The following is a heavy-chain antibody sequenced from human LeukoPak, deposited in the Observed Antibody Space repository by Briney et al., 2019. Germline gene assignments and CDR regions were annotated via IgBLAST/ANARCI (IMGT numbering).Heavy chain of an antibody. D-gene: IGHD6-13*01. CDR1: GGSISSSSYY. CDR2: IYYIGST. Sequence: SETLSLTCTVSGGSISSSSYYWGWIRQPPGKGLEGIGGIYYIGSTYYNPSLKSRVTVSVDTSKNQFSLKLSSVTAADTAVYYCARLGGSSWYFYFDYWGQGTLVTVSS. J-gene: IGHJ4*02. CDR3: ARLGGSSWYFYFDY. V-gene: IGHV4-39*07.